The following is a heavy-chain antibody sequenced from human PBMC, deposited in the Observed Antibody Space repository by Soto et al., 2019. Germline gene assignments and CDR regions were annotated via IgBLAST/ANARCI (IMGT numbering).Heavy chain of an antibody. J-gene: IGHJ5*02. CDR2: LNQNGGT. D-gene: IGHD2-21*01. V-gene: IGHV4-34*01. CDR3: ARGGDNCDGGGCLYTGQLAS. Sequence: SLTGDGYGASFSGYSWTWIRQPPGKGLEWIGELNQNGGTTYNPSLKNRLTMSLNTSKNHSYLKLTSVTAADSGVYYCARGGDNCDGGGCLYTGQLASWGQGTLVTVSS. CDR1: GASFSGYS.